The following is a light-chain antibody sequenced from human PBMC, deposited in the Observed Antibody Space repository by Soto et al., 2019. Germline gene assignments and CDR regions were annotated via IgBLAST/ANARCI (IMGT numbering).Light chain of an antibody. J-gene: IGKJ1*01. CDR2: DAS. V-gene: IGKV1-5*01. CDR3: HPYNSFSPWT. Sequence: DIQMTQSPSTLSASVGDRVTITCRASQSIRGWLAWYQQQPGKAPNLLIYDASRLKSGGPYRFSGRGSGTEFTLTITCLQPDDFATYYCHPYNSFSPWTFGQGTKVEVK. CDR1: QSIRGW.